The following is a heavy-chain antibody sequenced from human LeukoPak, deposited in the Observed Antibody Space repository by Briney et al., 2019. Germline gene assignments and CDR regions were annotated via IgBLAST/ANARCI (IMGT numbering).Heavy chain of an antibody. CDR2: IYYSGST. D-gene: IGHD4-11*01. V-gene: IGHV4-39*07. CDR1: GGSISSSSYY. CDR3: ARASTVTTNYYYYYMDV. J-gene: IGHJ6*03. Sequence: SETLSLTCTVSGGSISSSSYYWGWIRQPPGKGLEWIGSIYYSGSTYYNPSLKSRVTISVDTSKNQFSLKLSSVTAADTAVYYCARASTVTTNYYYYYMDVWGKGTTVTVSS.